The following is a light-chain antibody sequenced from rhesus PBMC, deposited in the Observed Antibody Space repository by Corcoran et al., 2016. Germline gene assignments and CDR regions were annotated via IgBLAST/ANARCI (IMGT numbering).Light chain of an antibody. CDR2: KAS. J-gene: IGKJ3*01. CDR1: ENGNNY. CDR3: QNGYRSPFT. V-gene: IGKV1-74*01. Sequence: DIQMTQSPSSLSASMGDRVTITCRASENGNNYLNWDQQKPGKAPKVLIYKASILQSGVPSRLRGSGSGSTYTFTISSVQPDDVAVSYCQNGYRSPFTFGPGTRLDIK.